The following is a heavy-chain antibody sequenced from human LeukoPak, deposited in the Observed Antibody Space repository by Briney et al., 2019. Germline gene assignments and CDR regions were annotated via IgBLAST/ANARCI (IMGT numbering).Heavy chain of an antibody. CDR3: AKDWGYYYDSSGRDY. V-gene: IGHV3-23*01. D-gene: IGHD3-22*01. CDR1: GFTFSSYA. J-gene: IGHJ4*02. Sequence: SGGSLRLSCAASGFTFSSYAMSWVRQAPGKGLEWVSAISGSGGSTYYADSVKGRFTISRDNSKNTLYLQMNSLRAEDTAVYYCAKDWGYYYDSSGRDYWGQGTLVTV. CDR2: ISGSGGST.